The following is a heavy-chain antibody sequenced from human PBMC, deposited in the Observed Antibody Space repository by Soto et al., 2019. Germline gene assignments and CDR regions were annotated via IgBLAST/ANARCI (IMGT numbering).Heavy chain of an antibody. CDR1: GGSISSSSYY. V-gene: IGHV4-39*01. D-gene: IGHD6-13*01. CDR3: ARQGGQQLVL. CDR2: IYYSGST. Sequence: PSETLSLTCTVSGGSISSSSYYWGWIRQPPGKGLEWIGSIYYSGSTYYNPSLKSRVTISVDTSKNQFSLKLSSVTAADTAVYYCARQGGQQLVLWGQGTLVTVSS. J-gene: IGHJ4*02.